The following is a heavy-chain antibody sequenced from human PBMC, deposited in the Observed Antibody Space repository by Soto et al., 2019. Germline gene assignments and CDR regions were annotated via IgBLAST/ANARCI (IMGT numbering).Heavy chain of an antibody. CDR1: GYTFTSYY. V-gene: IGHV1-46*01. CDR2: INPSGGST. D-gene: IGHD2-15*01. CDR3: ARDLLNVESRTGGRSYYFDY. J-gene: IGHJ4*02. Sequence: QVQLVQSGAEVKKPGASVKVSCKASGYTFTSYYMHWVRQAPGQGLEWMGIINPSGGSTSYAQKFQGRVTMTRDTSTSTVYMELSSLRSEDTAVYYCARDLLNVESRTGGRSYYFDYWGQGTLVTVSS.